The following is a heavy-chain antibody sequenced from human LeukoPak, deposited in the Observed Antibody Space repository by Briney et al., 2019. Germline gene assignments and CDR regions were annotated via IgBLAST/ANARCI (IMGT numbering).Heavy chain of an antibody. V-gene: IGHV3-53*01. J-gene: IGHJ4*02. CDR1: GFTVSNSF. D-gene: IGHD3-3*02. Sequence: GGSLRLSCAASGFTVSNSFMSWVHQAPGKGLEWVSVIYSGGTTYYADSVKGRFTISRDNSRNTLYLQMNSLRAEATAVYYCATRSLISPYWGQGTLVTVSS. CDR2: IYSGGTT. CDR3: ATRSLISPY.